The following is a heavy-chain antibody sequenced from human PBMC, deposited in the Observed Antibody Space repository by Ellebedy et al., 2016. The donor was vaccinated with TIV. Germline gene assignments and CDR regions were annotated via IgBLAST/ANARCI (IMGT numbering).Heavy chain of an antibody. Sequence: PGGSLRLSCAVSGFSISSFWMHWARQAPGKGLEWVANINQDGREIYYCDSVKGRFTISRDNAKNSPYLQMNSLRAEDTAVYYCARGEGFIIDHWGQGTLVTVSS. V-gene: IGHV3-7*01. CDR1: GFSISSFW. CDR3: ARGEGFIIDH. CDR2: INQDGREI. D-gene: IGHD1-26*01. J-gene: IGHJ4*02.